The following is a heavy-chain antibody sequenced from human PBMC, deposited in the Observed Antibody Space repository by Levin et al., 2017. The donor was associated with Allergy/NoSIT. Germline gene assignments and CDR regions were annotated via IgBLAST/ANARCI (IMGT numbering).Heavy chain of an antibody. J-gene: IGHJ6*03. CDR2: IWFDGSNK. Sequence: SCAASGFTFNTHGMHWVRQAPGKGLEWVAVIWFDGSNKYHGDSVKGRFTISRDNSKNTLYLQMNSLRAEDTAVYYCARASYGDNPAIHYDLDVWGQGTTVTVSS. CDR3: ARASYGDNPAIHYDLDV. V-gene: IGHV3-33*01. D-gene: IGHD4-23*01. CDR1: GFTFNTHG.